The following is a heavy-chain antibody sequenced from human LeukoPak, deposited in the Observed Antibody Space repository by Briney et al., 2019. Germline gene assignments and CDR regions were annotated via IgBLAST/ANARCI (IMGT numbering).Heavy chain of an antibody. CDR2: IRSKAYGGTT. J-gene: IGHJ4*02. Sequence: GGSLRLSCTASGFTFGDYAMSWFRQAPGKGLEWVGFIRSKAYGGTTEYAASVKGRFTISRDDSKSIAYLQMNSLKTEDTAVYYSTRAREKLGPIDYWGQGTLVTVSS. CDR3: TRAREKLGPIDY. CDR1: GFTFGDYA. D-gene: IGHD1-26*01. V-gene: IGHV3-49*03.